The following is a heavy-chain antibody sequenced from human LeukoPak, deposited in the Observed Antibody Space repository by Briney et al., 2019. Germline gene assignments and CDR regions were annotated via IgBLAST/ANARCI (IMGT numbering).Heavy chain of an antibody. CDR2: ISSSSSYI. CDR1: GFTSRIDS. J-gene: IGHJ4*02. Sequence: GGSLRLSCAPSGFTSRIDSMNWVRQAPGKGLEWVSSISSSSSYIYYADSVKGRFTISRYNAKNSLYLQMNSLRAEATAMYYCARDSRYYFDYWGQGTLVTVSS. V-gene: IGHV3-21*01. CDR3: ARDSRYYFDY.